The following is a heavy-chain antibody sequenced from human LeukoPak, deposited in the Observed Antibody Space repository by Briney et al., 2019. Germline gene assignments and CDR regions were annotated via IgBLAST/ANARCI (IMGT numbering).Heavy chain of an antibody. CDR2: IYHSGST. D-gene: IGHD3-10*01. CDR3: ATNPVYGSGSSFDY. V-gene: IGHV4-39*07. CDR1: GGSISSSSYY. J-gene: IGHJ4*02. Sequence: PSETLSLTCTVSGGSISSSSYYWGWIRQSPGKGLEWIGYIYHSGSTYYNPSLKSRVTISVDRPKNQFSLILNSVTAADTAVYYCATNPVYGSGSSFDYWGQGTLVTVSS.